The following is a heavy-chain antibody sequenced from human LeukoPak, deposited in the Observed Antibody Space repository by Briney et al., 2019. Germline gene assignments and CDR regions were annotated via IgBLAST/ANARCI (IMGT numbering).Heavy chain of an antibody. V-gene: IGHV1-69*13. D-gene: IGHD3-22*01. J-gene: IGHJ4*02. CDR1: GGTFSSYA. CDR2: IIPILGTA. Sequence: ASVKVSCKASGGTFSSYAISWVRQAPGQGLEWMGGIIPILGTANYAQKFQGIVTITADESTSTAYMELSSLRSEDTAVYYCATDHPYYYDSSGYYDYPYFDYWGQGTLVTVSS. CDR3: ATDHPYYYDSSGYYDYPYFDY.